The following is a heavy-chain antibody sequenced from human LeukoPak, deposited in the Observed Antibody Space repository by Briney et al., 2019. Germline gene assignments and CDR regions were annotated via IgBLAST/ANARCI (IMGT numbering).Heavy chain of an antibody. CDR2: IYYSGST. V-gene: IGHV4-31*03. CDR1: GGSISSGGYY. CDR3: ARDSNLIADY. D-gene: IGHD2-21*01. J-gene: IGHJ4*02. Sequence: SETLSLTCTVSGGSISSGGYYWSWIRQHPGKGLEWIGYIYYSGSTYYNPSLKSRVTISVDTSKNQFSLKLSSVTAADTAVYYCARDSNLIADYWGQGTLVTVSS.